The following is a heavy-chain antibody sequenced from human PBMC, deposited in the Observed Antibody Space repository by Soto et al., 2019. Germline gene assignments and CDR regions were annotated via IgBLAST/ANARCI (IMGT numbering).Heavy chain of an antibody. Sequence: PVESLKISCKGSGYSFTSYWIGWVRQIPWKGLEWMGIIHPGESDTRYSPSFQGQVTISADKSISTAYLQWSSLKASDTAMYYCARVNYDFWSGYYYGREVWGEGTTVTVSP. D-gene: IGHD3-3*01. CDR3: ARVNYDFWSGYYYGREV. CDR2: IHPGESDT. V-gene: IGHV5-51*01. CDR1: GYSFTSYW. J-gene: IGHJ6*04.